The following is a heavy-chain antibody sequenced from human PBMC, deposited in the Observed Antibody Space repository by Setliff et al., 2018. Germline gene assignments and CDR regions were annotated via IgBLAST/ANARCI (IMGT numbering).Heavy chain of an antibody. J-gene: IGHJ4*02. D-gene: IGHD3-22*01. CDR1: GYSFPNYW. CDR3: ARSLVGATYYDSSGYYVDY. CDR2: IFPGDSKI. Sequence: PGESLKISCKGSGYSFPNYWIAWVRQMPGKGLEWMGIIFPGDSKIIYSPSFQGQVTISADKSTSTAYLQWSSLKASDTAIYYCARSLVGATYYDSSGYYVDYWGQGTLVTVSS. V-gene: IGHV5-51*01.